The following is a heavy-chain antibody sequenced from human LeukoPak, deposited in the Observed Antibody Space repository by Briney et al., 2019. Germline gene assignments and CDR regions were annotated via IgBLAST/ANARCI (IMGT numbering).Heavy chain of an antibody. CDR3: ARVDYYDSSGYHQ. Sequence: ASVKVSCKASGYIFSDYYMHWVRQAPGQGLEWLGWINPKSGAADYAQQFRGRVTMTRDTSINTDYMEMKRVTSDDTAVYYCARVDYYDSSGYHQWGQGTLVTVSS. CDR2: INPKSGAA. J-gene: IGHJ4*02. CDR1: GYIFSDYY. D-gene: IGHD3-22*01. V-gene: IGHV1-2*02.